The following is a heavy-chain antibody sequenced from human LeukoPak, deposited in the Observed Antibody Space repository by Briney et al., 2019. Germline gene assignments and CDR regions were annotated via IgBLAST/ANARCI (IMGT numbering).Heavy chain of an antibody. J-gene: IGHJ6*03. CDR1: GYSFTSYW. D-gene: IGHD3-3*01. CDR3: ARQCKDDFRYYYMDV. V-gene: IGHV5-51*01. Sequence: GESLKISCKGSGYSFTSYWIGWVRQMPGKGLEWMGIIYPGDSDTRYSPSFQGQVTISADKSISTAYLQWSSLKASDTAMYYCARQCKDDFRYYYMDVWGKGTTVTVSS. CDR2: IYPGDSDT.